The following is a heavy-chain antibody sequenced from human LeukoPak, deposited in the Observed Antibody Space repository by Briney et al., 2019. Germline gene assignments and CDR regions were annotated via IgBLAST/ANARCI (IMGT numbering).Heavy chain of an antibody. V-gene: IGHV4-39*01. CDR1: AASISSSRYY. J-gene: IGHJ4*02. Sequence: PSQTLSLTCTVSAASISSSRYYWGWLLHPPGNGLDWTASIYKSGSTYYNPSPKTRFTISLDTSKNQFSLKLCAVTTAHSAVYYCARLHLVEATDFDYWGEGTLVTVSS. D-gene: IGHD1-26*01. CDR2: IYKSGST. CDR3: ARLHLVEATDFDY.